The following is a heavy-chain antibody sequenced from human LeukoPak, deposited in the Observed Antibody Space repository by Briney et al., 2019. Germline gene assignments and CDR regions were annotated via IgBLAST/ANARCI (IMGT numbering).Heavy chain of an antibody. CDR2: INHSGST. CDR3: ARARSLYSSGWYAQYYFDY. V-gene: IGHV4-34*01. CDR1: GDSFSGYY. D-gene: IGHD6-19*01. Sequence: PSETLSLPCAVYGDSFSGYYWSWIRQPPGKGLEWIGEINHSGSTNYNPSLKSRVTISVDTSKNQFSLKLSSVTAADTAVYYCARARSLYSSGWYAQYYFDYWGQGTLVTVSS. J-gene: IGHJ4*02.